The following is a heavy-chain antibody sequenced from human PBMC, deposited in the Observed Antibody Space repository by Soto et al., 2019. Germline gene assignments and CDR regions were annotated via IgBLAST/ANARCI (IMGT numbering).Heavy chain of an antibody. J-gene: IGHJ2*01. CDR1: GFTFSSYA. D-gene: IGHD2-21*02. CDR3: AKVKTHCGGDCYPYFFYWYFDL. Sequence: EVQLLESGGGLVQPGGSLRLSCAASGFTFSSYAMSWVRQAPGKGLEWVSAISGSGGSTYYADSVKGRFTISRDNSKNKLYLQMNSLRAEDTAVYYCAKVKTHCGGDCYPYFFYWYFDLWGRGTLVTVSS. V-gene: IGHV3-23*01. CDR2: ISGSGGST.